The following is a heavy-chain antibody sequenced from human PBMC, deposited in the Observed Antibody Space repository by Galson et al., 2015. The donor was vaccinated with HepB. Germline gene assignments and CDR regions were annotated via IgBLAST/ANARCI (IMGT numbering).Heavy chain of an antibody. CDR1: GYTFTSYA. V-gene: IGHV1-3*01. CDR3: ARDWDVGAPWYYFDY. J-gene: IGHJ4*02. Sequence: SVKVSCKASGYTFTSYAMHWVRQAPGQRLEWMGWINAGNGNTKYSQKFQGRVTITRDTSASTAYMELSSLRSEDTAVYYCARDWDVGAPWYYFDYGGQGTLVTVSS. CDR2: INAGNGNT. D-gene: IGHD1-26*01.